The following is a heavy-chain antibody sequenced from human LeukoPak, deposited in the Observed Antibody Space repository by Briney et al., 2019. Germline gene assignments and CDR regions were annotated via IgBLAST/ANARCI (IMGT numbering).Heavy chain of an antibody. CDR1: GVSSSSDSYY. CDR2: IYHSGTT. D-gene: IGHD2-15*01. V-gene: IGHV4-39*01. CDR3: ARLSILLIKPRAFDI. J-gene: IGHJ3*02. Sequence: PSETLSLTCTVSGVSSSSDSYYWGWIRQPPGKGLEWIGNIYHSGTTFYNPSLKSRVTISVDTSKNQFSLRLTSVTAADTSIYYCARLSILLIKPRAFDIWGQGTVVTVSS.